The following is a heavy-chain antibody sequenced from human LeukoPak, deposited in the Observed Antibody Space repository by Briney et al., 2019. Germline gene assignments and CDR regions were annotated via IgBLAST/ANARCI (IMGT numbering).Heavy chain of an antibody. CDR1: GYTFTSYG. CDR3: ARVDGSSSWYPFYDY. D-gene: IGHD6-13*01. V-gene: IGHV1-18*01. J-gene: IGHJ4*02. Sequence: ASVKVSCKASGYTFTSYGISWVRQAPGQGLEWMGWISAYNGNTNYAQKLQGRVTITRDTSASTAYMELSSLRSEDTAVYYCARVDGSSSWYPFYDYWGQGTLVTVSS. CDR2: ISAYNGNT.